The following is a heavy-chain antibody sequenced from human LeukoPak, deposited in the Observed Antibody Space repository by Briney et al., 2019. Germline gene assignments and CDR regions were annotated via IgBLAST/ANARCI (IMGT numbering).Heavy chain of an antibody. CDR3: ASWTTKTSITGIA. D-gene: IGHD1-20*01. CDR2: IIPIFGTA. CDR1: GGTFSSYA. J-gene: IGHJ5*02. Sequence: SVKVSCKASGGTFSSYAISWVRQAPGQGLEWMGRIIPIFGTANYAQKFQGRVTITTDESTSIAYMELSSLRSEDTAVYYCASWTTKTSITGIAWGQGTLVTVSS. V-gene: IGHV1-69*05.